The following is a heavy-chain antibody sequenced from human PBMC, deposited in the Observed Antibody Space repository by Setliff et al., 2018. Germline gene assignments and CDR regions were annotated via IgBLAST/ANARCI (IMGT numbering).Heavy chain of an antibody. CDR2: ISSSGSTI. CDR1: GFTFSDYY. CDR3: AREDEADYYYYYGMDV. D-gene: IGHD6-13*01. J-gene: IGHJ6*02. Sequence: PGGSLRLSCAASGFTFSDYYMSWIRQAPGKGLEWVSYISSSGSTIYYADSVKGRFTISRDNAKNSLYLQMNSLRAEDTAVYYCAREDEADYYYYYGMDVWGQGTTVTVSS. V-gene: IGHV3-11*04.